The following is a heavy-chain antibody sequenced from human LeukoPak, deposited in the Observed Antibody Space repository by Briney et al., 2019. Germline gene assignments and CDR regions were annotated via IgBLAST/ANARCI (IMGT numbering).Heavy chain of an antibody. Sequence: ASVKVSCKASGYTFTGYYMHWVRQAPGQGLEWMGWINPNSGGTNYAQKFQGRVTMTRDTSISTAYMELSRLRSEDTAVYYCARGNYYDSSFAFDIWGQGTMVTVSS. V-gene: IGHV1-2*02. CDR2: INPNSGGT. CDR1: GYTFTGYY. CDR3: ARGNYYDSSFAFDI. J-gene: IGHJ3*02. D-gene: IGHD3-22*01.